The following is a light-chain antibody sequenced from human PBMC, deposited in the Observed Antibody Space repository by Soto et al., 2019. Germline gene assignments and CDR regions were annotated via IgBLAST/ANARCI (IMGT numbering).Light chain of an antibody. CDR3: QQYDDSPRT. CDR1: QSVSRY. J-gene: IGKJ4*01. V-gene: IGKV3-20*01. Sequence: EIFLTHYPVTLSFSPWERSTLSCRASQSVSRYLAWYQQKPGQAPRLLIYSASSRAPGIPDRFGGSGSGADFTLTISRLEPEDFAVYYCQQYDDSPRTFGGGTKVDIK. CDR2: SAS.